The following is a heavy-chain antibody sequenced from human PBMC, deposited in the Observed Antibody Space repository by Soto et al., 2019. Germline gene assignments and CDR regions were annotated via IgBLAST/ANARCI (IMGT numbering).Heavy chain of an antibody. CDR2: VSNSGTP. J-gene: IGHJ4*02. CDR3: ARRYDWTGGGHFDY. D-gene: IGHD1-1*01. CDR1: RSLISSGNDH. Sequence: SETLSLTCTVSRSLISSGNDHWGWIRQHPGKGLEWIGYVSNSGTPYYNPSLRSRVTISIDTSKKQFSLNLSSVTAADTAVYYCARRYDWTGGGHFDYWGQGTLVTVSS. V-gene: IGHV4-31*03.